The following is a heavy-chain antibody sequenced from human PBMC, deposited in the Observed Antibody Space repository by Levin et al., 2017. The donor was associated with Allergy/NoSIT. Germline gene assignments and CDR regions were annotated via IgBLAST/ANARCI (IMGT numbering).Heavy chain of an antibody. CDR3: PRDPLDSSSWFSPGY. J-gene: IGHJ4*02. D-gene: IGHD6-13*01. CDR1: GFTFSSYG. Sequence: GGSLRLSCAASGFTFSSYGMHWVRQAPGKGLEWVAVIWYDGSNKYYADSVKGRFTISRDNSKNTLYLQMNSLRAEDTAVYYCPRDPLDSSSWFSPGYWGQGTLVTVSS. V-gene: IGHV3-33*01. CDR2: IWYDGSNK.